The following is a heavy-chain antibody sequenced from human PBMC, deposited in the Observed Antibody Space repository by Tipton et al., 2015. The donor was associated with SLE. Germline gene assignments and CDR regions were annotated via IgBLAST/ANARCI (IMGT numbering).Heavy chain of an antibody. CDR1: GFTFSSYW. J-gene: IGHJ4*02. Sequence: LRLSCAASGFTFSSYWMNWVRQAPGKGLEWIGEINHSGSTNYNPSLKSRVTISVDTSKNQFSLKLSSVTAADTAVYYCARLVVVVAATGHFDYWGQGALVTVSS. D-gene: IGHD2-15*01. V-gene: IGHV4-34*01. CDR3: ARLVVVVAATGHFDY. CDR2: INHSGST.